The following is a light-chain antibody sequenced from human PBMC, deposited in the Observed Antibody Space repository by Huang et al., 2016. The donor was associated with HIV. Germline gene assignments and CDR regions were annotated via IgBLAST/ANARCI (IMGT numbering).Light chain of an antibody. Sequence: EIVLTQSPATLSLSPGESATLSCRTSPSVLSHLAWYQQRPGQAPRLLIYDASNRATGVAARFSGSGSGTDFALTISSLEPDDFAVYYCQQRSAWPRTCGQGTKLEI. CDR2: DAS. J-gene: IGKJ2*01. CDR1: PSVLSH. CDR3: QQRSAWPRT. V-gene: IGKV3-11*01.